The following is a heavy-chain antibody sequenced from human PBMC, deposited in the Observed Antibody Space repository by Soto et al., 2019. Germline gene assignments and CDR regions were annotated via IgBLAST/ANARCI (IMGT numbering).Heavy chain of an antibody. CDR2: ISAYNGNT. D-gene: IGHD2-2*01. CDR1: GYTFTSYG. J-gene: IGHJ4*02. Sequence: QVQLVQSGAEVKKPGASVKVSCKASGYTFTSYGISWVRQAPGQGLEWMGWISAYNGNTNYAQKLQGRVTMTTDTXTSXAXKELRSLRSDDTAVYYCARRIPYCSSTSCYQGPFDYWGQGTLVTVSS. CDR3: ARRIPYCSSTSCYQGPFDY. V-gene: IGHV1-18*01.